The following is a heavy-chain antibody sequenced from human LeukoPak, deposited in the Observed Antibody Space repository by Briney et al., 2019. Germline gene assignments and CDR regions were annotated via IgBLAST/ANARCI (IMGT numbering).Heavy chain of an antibody. V-gene: IGHV3-21*04. D-gene: IGHD1-7*01. Sequence: GGSLRLSCAASGFTFSSYSMNWVRQAPGKGLEWVSSISSSSSSYKYYSDSVKGRFTISRDNSKNTLYLQMNSLRAEDTAVYYCAKGDNNWNYRSGTYYYYMDVWGKGTTVTVSS. CDR1: GFTFSSYS. CDR3: AKGDNNWNYRSGTYYYYMDV. CDR2: ISSSSSSYK. J-gene: IGHJ6*03.